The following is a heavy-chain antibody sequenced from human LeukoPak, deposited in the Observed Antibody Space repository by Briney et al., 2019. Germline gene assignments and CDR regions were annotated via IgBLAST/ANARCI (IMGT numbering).Heavy chain of an antibody. CDR3: TRHYFSD. D-gene: IGHD2-15*01. CDR2: TSNKADSYTT. V-gene: IGHV3-72*01. CDR1: EFTISDHY. Sequence: PGGSLRLSCAASEFTISDHYMDWVRQAPGEGLEWIGRTSNKADSYTTYYAASVRGRFSISRDDSQNLLYLQMNSLKAEDTAVYYCTRHYFSDWGQGTLVTVSS. J-gene: IGHJ4*02.